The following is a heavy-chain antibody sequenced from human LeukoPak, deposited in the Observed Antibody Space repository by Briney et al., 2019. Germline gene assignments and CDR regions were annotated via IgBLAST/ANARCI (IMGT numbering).Heavy chain of an antibody. CDR3: AKLYSSGWNGDEN. V-gene: IGHV3-23*01. CDR2: ISGSGGNT. D-gene: IGHD6-19*01. Sequence: PGASLRLSCAASGFTFSSYAMSWVRQASGKGLEWVSGISGSGGNTYYADSVKGRFTISRDNSKNTLYLQMNSLRAEDTAVYYCAKLYSSGWNGDENWGQGTLVSVSS. CDR1: GFTFSSYA. J-gene: IGHJ4*02.